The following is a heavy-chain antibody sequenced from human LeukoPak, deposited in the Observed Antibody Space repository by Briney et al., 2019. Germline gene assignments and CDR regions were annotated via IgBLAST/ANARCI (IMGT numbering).Heavy chain of an antibody. CDR1: GYTFTSYG. Sequence: ASVKVSCKASGYTFTSYGISWVRQAPGQGLEWMGWISAYSGNTNYAQKLQGRVTMTTDTSTSTAYMELRSLRSDDTAVYYCARLGLSSSWYGAHDYWGQGTLVTVSS. J-gene: IGHJ4*02. CDR3: ARLGLSSSWYGAHDY. V-gene: IGHV1-18*01. CDR2: ISAYSGNT. D-gene: IGHD6-13*01.